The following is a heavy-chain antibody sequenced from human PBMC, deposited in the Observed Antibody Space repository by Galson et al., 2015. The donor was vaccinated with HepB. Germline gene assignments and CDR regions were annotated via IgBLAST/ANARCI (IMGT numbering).Heavy chain of an antibody. CDR3: ATDLWVAATESPLEYWFDP. CDR1: GYTLTELS. CDR2: FDPEDGET. Sequence: SVKVSCKVSGYTLTELSMHWVRQAPGKGLEWMGGFDPEDGETIYAQKFQGRVTMTEDTSTDTAYMELSSLRSEDTAVYYCATDLWVAATESPLEYWFDPWGQGTLVTVSS. D-gene: IGHD2-15*01. J-gene: IGHJ5*02. V-gene: IGHV1-24*01.